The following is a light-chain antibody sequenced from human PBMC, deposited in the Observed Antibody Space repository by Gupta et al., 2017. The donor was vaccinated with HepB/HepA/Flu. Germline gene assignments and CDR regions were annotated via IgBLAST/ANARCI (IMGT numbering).Light chain of an antibody. CDR1: SSNIGSNT. CDR2: SNN. CDR3: AAWDDSLNGL. Sequence: QSVLTQPPSASGTPGQRVTISCSGSSSNIGSNTVNWYQQLPGMAPKLLIYSNNQRPSGVPDRFSGSKSGTSASLAIRGLQSEDEADYYCAAWDDSLNGLFGGGTKGTVL. J-gene: IGLJ2*01. V-gene: IGLV1-44*01.